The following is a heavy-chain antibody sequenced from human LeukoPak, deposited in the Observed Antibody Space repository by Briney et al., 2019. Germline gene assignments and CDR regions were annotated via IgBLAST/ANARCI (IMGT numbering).Heavy chain of an antibody. J-gene: IGHJ4*02. D-gene: IGHD5-18*01. V-gene: IGHV3-21*01. CDR2: ISSSSSYI. Sequence: PRGSLRLSCAASGFTFSSYSMNWVRQAPGKGLEWVSSISSSSSYIYYADSVKGRFTITRDNAKNSLYLQMNSLRAEDTAVYYCAREGGLQLWGFGYWGQGTLVTVSS. CDR3: AREGGLQLWGFGY. CDR1: GFTFSSYS.